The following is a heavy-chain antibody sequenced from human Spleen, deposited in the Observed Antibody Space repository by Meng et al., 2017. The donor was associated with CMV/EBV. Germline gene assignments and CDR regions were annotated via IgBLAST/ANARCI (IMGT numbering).Heavy chain of an antibody. CDR1: GFTFSSYW. CDR3: VRADPTKRSSTTSCLDY. V-gene: IGHV3-7*01. Sequence: GESLKISCAASGFTFSSYWMSWVRQAPGKGLEWVANIKQDGSEKYYVDSVKGRFTISRDNAKNSLYLQMNSLRAEDTAVYYCVRADPTKRSSTTSCLDYWGQGTLVTVSS. J-gene: IGHJ4*02. D-gene: IGHD2-2*01. CDR2: IKQDGSEK.